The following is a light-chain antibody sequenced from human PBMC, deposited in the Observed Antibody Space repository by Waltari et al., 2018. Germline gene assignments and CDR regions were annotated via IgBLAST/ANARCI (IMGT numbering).Light chain of an antibody. Sequence: SYELTPPPSVSVSPGQTATIPCSGHLLTKNFPSWFQQKSGQAPVMVIYEDTKRLSAIPERFSGSSSGTTAALTITGAQVEDEADYYCYSTDIFRSERGVFGGGTKLLVL. V-gene: IGLV3-10*01. CDR2: EDT. CDR1: LLTKNF. J-gene: IGLJ2*01. CDR3: YSTDIFRSERGV.